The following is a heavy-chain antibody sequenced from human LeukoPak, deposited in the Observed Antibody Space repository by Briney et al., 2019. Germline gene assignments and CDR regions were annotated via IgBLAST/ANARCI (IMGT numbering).Heavy chain of an antibody. CDR3: ARPSWGRYFDWLLYY. J-gene: IGHJ4*02. V-gene: IGHV1-8*01. D-gene: IGHD3-9*01. Sequence: GASVKVSCKASGYTFTSYDINWVRQATGQGLEWMGWMNPNSGNTGYAQKFQGRVTMTRNTSISTAYMEPSSLRSEDTAVYYCARPSWGRYFDWLLYYWGQGTLVTVSS. CDR2: MNPNSGNT. CDR1: GYTFTSYD.